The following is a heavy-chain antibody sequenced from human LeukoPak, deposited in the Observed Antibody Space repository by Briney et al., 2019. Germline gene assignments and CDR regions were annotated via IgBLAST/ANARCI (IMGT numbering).Heavy chain of an antibody. CDR2: ICGRGGST. J-gene: IGHJ4*02. Sequence: PGGALRHSCAASGVTFCSYVMSWVRPAPGKGLERVSAICGRGGSTYYVDSVKGRSTLSRDNSKNTLYLQMNSLRAEDTAVYYCVKDGYGDGPPYFAYWGKGTLVTVSS. V-gene: IGHV3-23*01. CDR3: VKDGYGDGPPYFAY. CDR1: GVTFCSYV. D-gene: IGHD4-17*01.